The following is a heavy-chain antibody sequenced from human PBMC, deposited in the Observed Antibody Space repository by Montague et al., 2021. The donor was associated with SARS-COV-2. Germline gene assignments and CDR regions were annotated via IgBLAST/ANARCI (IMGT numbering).Heavy chain of an antibody. J-gene: IGHJ6*02. D-gene: IGHD4-11*01. V-gene: IGHV4-34*01. CDR3: ACGEITTRGLIYYYGMDV. CDR1: VGSFSGYY. Sequence: SETLSLTCAVYVGSFSGYYRTRIRQSPRKGLEWIGEINHSGSTNYNPSLKSRVTISVDTSKNQFSLKLSSVTAADTAVYYCACGEITTRGLIYYYGMDVWGQGTTVTVSS. CDR2: INHSGST.